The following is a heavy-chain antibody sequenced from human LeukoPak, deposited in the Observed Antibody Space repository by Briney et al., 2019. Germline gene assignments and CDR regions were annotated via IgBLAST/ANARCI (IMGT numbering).Heavy chain of an antibody. CDR2: IIPIFGTA. J-gene: IGHJ4*02. CDR3: ARKGAYNYYGSGSYVY. CDR1: GGTFSSNA. V-gene: IGHV1-69*13. Sequence: GASVKVSCKASGGTFSSNAISWVRQAPGQGLERMGGIIPIFGTANYAQKFQGRVTITADESTSTAYMELSSLRSEDTAVYYCARKGAYNYYGSGSYVYWGQGTLVTVSS. D-gene: IGHD3-10*01.